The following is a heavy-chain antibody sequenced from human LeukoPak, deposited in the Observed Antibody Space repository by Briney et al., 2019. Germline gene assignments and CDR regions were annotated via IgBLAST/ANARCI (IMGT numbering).Heavy chain of an antibody. CDR2: INHSGST. CDR1: GGSFSGYY. Sequence: SETLSLTCAVYGGSFSGYYWSWIRQPPGKGLEWIGEINHSGSTNYNPSLKSRVTISVDTSKNQFSLKLGSVTAADTAVYYCARRRTYYYDSSGYYYSYFDYWGQGTLVTVSS. V-gene: IGHV4-34*01. CDR3: ARRRTYYYDSSGYYYSYFDY. J-gene: IGHJ4*02. D-gene: IGHD3-22*01.